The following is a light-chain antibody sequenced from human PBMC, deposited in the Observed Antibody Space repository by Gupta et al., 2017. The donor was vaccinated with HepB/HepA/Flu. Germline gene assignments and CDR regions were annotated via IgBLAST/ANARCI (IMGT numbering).Light chain of an antibody. CDR3: QQLKSYPRVT. Sequence: DIQLTQSPSFLSASVGDRVTITCRASQGIGTYLAWYQQKPGKAPKLLIYAASTWQTGVPSRFSGSGYGTEFTLTISSRQPEDFATYFCQQLKSYPRVTFGQGTRLEIK. V-gene: IGKV1-9*01. CDR1: QGIGTY. CDR2: AAS. J-gene: IGKJ5*01.